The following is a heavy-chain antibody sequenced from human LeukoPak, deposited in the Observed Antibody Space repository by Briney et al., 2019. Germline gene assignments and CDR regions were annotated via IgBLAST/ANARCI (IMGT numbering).Heavy chain of an antibody. D-gene: IGHD3-10*01. CDR1: GYTFTSYY. V-gene: IGHV1-46*01. Sequence: ASVKVSCKASGYTFTSYYMHWVRQAPGQGLEWMGIINPSGGSTSYAQKFQCRVTMTRDTSTSTVYMELSSLRSEDTAVYYCARERITMVRGTQYNWFDPWGQGTLVTVSS. CDR3: ARERITMVRGTQYNWFDP. CDR2: INPSGGST. J-gene: IGHJ5*02.